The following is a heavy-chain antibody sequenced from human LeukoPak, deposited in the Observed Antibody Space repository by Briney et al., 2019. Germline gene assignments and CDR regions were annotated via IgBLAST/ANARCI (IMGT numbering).Heavy chain of an antibody. CDR1: GSTFSNAW. CDR3: TTELWFGELLSFDY. V-gene: IGHV3-15*01. D-gene: IGHD3-10*01. CDR2: IKSRTDGGTT. J-gene: IGHJ4*02. Sequence: GGSLRLSCAASGSTFSNAWMSWVRQAPGKGLEWVGRIKSRTDGGTTDYAAPVKGRFTISRDDSKNTLYLQMNSLKTEDTAVYYCTTELWFGELLSFDYWGQGTLVTVSS.